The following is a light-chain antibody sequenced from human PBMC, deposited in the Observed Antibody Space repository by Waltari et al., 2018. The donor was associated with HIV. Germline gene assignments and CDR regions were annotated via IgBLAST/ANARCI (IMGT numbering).Light chain of an antibody. Sequence: DIQMTQSPSSLSASVGDRVTITCRASQSISSYLNWYQQKPGKAPKLLISAASSLESGVPSRFSGSRSGTDFTLIISGLQPEDFATYYGQQTFDGPRTFGGGTKVEI. CDR3: QQTFDGPRT. CDR1: QSISSY. V-gene: IGKV1-39*01. CDR2: AAS. J-gene: IGKJ4*01.